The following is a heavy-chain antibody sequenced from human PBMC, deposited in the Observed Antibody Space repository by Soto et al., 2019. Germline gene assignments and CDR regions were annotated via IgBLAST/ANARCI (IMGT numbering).Heavy chain of an antibody. CDR3: AIASAITHETLA. CDR1: GGSIYTYS. Sequence: SETLSLTCTVSGGSIYTYSWTWIRQPAGKGLEWIGHIYSSGSANYNPSLKSRVSMSVDTSKNQFSLSLNYVTAADTAVYYCAIASAITHETLAWGQGTMVTVSS. CDR2: IYSSGSA. J-gene: IGHJ3*01. D-gene: IGHD3-16*01. V-gene: IGHV4-4*07.